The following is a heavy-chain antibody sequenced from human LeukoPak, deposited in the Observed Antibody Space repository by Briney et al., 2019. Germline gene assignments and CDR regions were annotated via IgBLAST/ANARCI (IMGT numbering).Heavy chain of an antibody. CDR3: ARHHRTKYCSGGSCYSGWFDP. D-gene: IGHD2-15*01. CDR2: MYYSGAT. J-gene: IGHJ5*02. V-gene: IGHV4-59*08. Sequence: SETLSLTCTVSGGSLSSYYWSWIRQPPGKGLEWIGYMYYSGATNYNPSLRSRVTISLDTSKNRVSLKLSSVTAADTAVYSCARHHRTKYCSGGSCYSGWFDPWGQGTLVTVSS. CDR1: GGSLSSYY.